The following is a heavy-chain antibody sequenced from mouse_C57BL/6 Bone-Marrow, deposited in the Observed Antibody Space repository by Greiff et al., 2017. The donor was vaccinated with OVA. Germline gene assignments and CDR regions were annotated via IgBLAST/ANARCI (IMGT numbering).Heavy chain of an antibody. D-gene: IGHD2-5*01. V-gene: IGHV5-12*01. J-gene: IGHJ1*03. CDR3: ARQGGYYSNGWYFDV. CDR1: GFTFSDYY. CDR2: ISNGGGRT. Sequence: EVKLQESGGGLVQPGGSLKLSCAASGFTFSDYYMYWVRQTPEKRLEWVAYISNGGGRTYYPDTVKGRFTISRDNAKNTLYLQMSRLKSEDTAMYYCARQGGYYSNGWYFDVWGTGTTVTVSS.